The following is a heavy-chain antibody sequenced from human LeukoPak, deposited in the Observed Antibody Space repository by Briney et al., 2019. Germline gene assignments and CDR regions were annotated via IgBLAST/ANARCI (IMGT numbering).Heavy chain of an antibody. J-gene: IGHJ4*02. CDR3: ARQRRDTAMVYYFDY. V-gene: IGHV5-51*01. Sequence: GESLKISCKGSGYSFTSYWIGWVRQMPGRGLEWMGMIYPDDSDTTYSPSFQGQVTISADKSISTAYLQWSSLKASDTAMYYCARQRRDTAMVYYFDYWGQGTLVTVSS. D-gene: IGHD5-18*01. CDR2: IYPDDSDT. CDR1: GYSFTSYW.